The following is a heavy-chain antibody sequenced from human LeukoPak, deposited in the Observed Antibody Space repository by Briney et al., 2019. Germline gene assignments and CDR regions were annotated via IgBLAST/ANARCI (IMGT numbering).Heavy chain of an antibody. J-gene: IGHJ4*02. Sequence: GGSLRLSCAASGFIFSDYSMGWVRQVPGEGLEWVSTVSSTGSYTYYADSVKGRFTISRDNSKNTVYVKVNNLRAEDTAIYYCAKHRGSSGADARPADYWGQGTLVTVSS. V-gene: IGHV3-23*01. CDR3: AKHRGSSGADARPADY. D-gene: IGHD5-12*01. CDR2: VSSTGSYT. CDR1: GFIFSDYS.